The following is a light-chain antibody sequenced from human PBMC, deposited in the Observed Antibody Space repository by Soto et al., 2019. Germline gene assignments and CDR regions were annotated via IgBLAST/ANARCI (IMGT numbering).Light chain of an antibody. J-gene: IGKJ3*01. Sequence: EIVLTQSPSTLSLSPGERATLSCRASQSVSSSYLACYQQKPGQAPMLLIYGASSRAPGITDRFSGSASATDFIIIISRLEHDDFAVYYCQQYGSSPPFTFGPGTKVDIK. CDR2: GAS. CDR3: QQYGSSPPFT. V-gene: IGKV3-20*01. CDR1: QSVSSSY.